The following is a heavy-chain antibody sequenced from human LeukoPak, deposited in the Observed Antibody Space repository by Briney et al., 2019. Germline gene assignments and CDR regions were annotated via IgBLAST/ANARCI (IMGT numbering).Heavy chain of an antibody. J-gene: IGHJ3*02. CDR3: ARGNGHASDI. V-gene: IGHV3-74*01. CDR2: ITSDGSST. CDR1: GFTFSSYW. Sequence: GGSLRLSCAASGFTFSSYWMHWVRQPPGKGLVWVSRITSDGSSTSYADSVKGRFTISRDNAKNTPYLQMNSLRAEDRAVYYCARGNGHASDIWGQGTMVTVSS. D-gene: IGHD2-8*01.